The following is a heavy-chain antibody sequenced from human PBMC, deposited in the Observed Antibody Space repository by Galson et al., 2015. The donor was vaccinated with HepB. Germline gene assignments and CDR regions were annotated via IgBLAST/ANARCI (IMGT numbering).Heavy chain of an antibody. CDR2: ISYDGSNK. Sequence: SLRLSCAASGFTFSSYGMHWVRQAPGKGLEWVAVISYDGSNKYYADSVKGRFTISRDNSKNTLYLQMNSLRAEDTAVYYCAKGLCGGLGVSCPIWDWGQGTLVTVSS. V-gene: IGHV3-30*18. CDR3: AKGLCGGLGVSCPIWD. J-gene: IGHJ4*02. D-gene: IGHD2-2*01. CDR1: GFTFSSYG.